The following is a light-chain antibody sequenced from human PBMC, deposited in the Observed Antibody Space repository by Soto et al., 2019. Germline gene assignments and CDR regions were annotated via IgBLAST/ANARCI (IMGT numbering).Light chain of an antibody. CDR3: QHYGRSAYT. Sequence: EIVLTQSPGTLSLSPGARATLSCRARQSVSSNYLAWYQQKPGQPPRLLIYGASSRPTGLPDRFSGSGSGTDFTLSISRLEPEDFAVYYCQHYGRSAYTFGQGTTLEIK. J-gene: IGKJ2*01. V-gene: IGKV3-20*01. CDR2: GAS. CDR1: QSVSSNY.